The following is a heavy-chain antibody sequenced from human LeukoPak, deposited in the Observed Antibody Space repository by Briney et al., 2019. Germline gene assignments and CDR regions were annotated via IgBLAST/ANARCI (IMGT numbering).Heavy chain of an antibody. V-gene: IGHV3-23*01. CDR2: ISGSGGST. D-gene: IGHD2-2*01. CDR3: ATILVVDY. J-gene: IGHJ4*02. CDR1: GFTFRSHA. Sequence: GGSLRLSCAASGFTFRSHAMSWVRQAPGKGLEWVSTISGSGGSTYYADSVKGRFTISRDNSKNTLYLQMNSLRAEDTAVYYCATILVVDYWGQGTLVTVSS.